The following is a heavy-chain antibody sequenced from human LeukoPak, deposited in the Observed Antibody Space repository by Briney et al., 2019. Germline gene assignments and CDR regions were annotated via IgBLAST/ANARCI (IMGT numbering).Heavy chain of an antibody. J-gene: IGHJ4*02. V-gene: IGHV3-30*04. D-gene: IGHD4-23*01. CDR1: GFPYTSYA. CDR3: ARYHPRWGY. Sequence: GGSLRFSCAASGFPYTSYAMHWVRQTPDKVLARVALISYSGRYKDYADSVKGRFTVSRDNYKNTLYLQMNSLSPEDTDIYYCARYHPRWGYWGQGTLVTVSS. CDR2: ISYSGRYK.